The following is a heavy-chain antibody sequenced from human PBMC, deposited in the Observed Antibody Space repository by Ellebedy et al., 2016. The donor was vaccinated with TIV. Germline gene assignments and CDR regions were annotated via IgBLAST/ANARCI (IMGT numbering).Heavy chain of an antibody. V-gene: IGHV5-51*01. Sequence: GGSLRLSCTASGYIFTDYWVAWVRQMPGLGLEWMGIIDPDDSDTRYSPSFQGQVTISGDRSSSTTYLQWSSLRASDTAIYYCARLQSSMVGATVPDYWGQGTQVIVSS. CDR1: GYIFTDYW. CDR2: IDPDDSDT. D-gene: IGHD1-26*01. J-gene: IGHJ4*02. CDR3: ARLQSSMVGATVPDY.